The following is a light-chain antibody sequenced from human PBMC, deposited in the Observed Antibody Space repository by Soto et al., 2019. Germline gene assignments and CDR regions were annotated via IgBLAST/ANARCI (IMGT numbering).Light chain of an antibody. Sequence: EIVMTQSPATLSVSPGERATLSCRASQSLSSNLAWYQQKPGQAPRLLIYGASTRATGIPARFSGSGSGTEFTLTISSLQSEDFAIYYCQQYNDWPPGYTFDQGTKVEIK. CDR3: QQYNDWPPGYT. J-gene: IGKJ2*01. V-gene: IGKV3-15*01. CDR2: GAS. CDR1: QSLSSN.